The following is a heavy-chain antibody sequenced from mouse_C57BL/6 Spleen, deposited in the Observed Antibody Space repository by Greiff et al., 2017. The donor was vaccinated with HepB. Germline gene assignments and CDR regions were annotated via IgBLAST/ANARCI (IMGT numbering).Heavy chain of an antibody. CDR1: GYSFTGYY. J-gene: IGHJ3*01. V-gene: IGHV1-42*01. CDR2: INPSTGGT. Sequence: VQLQQSGPELVKPGASVKISCKASGYSFTGYYMNWVKQSPEKSLEWIGEINPSTGGTTYNQKFKAKATLTVDKSSSTAYMQLKSLTSEDSAVDYCARRTYDGYFAYWGQGTLVTVSA. D-gene: IGHD2-3*01. CDR3: ARRTYDGYFAY.